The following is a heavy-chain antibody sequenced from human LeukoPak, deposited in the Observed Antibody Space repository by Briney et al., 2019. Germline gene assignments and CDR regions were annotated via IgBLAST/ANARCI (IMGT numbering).Heavy chain of an antibody. Sequence: VGSLRLSCAASGFTFSSYEINWVRQAPGKGLEWVSYISSSSSTIYYADSVKGRFTISRDNAKNSLFLQMNSLRAEDTAVYYCARAVRGIMITYRVFDYWGQGTLVTVSS. CDR3: ARAVRGIMITYRVFDY. V-gene: IGHV3-48*03. J-gene: IGHJ4*02. CDR1: GFTFSSYE. CDR2: ISSSSSTI. D-gene: IGHD3-10*01.